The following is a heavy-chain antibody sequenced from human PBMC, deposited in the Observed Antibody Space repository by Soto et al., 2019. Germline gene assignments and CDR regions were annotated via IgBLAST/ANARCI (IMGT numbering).Heavy chain of an antibody. D-gene: IGHD4-17*01. CDR3: AKDKTDGDYRSEYFQH. CDR2: ISGSGGST. J-gene: IGHJ1*01. V-gene: IGHV3-23*01. CDR1: GFTFSSYA. Sequence: EVQLLESGGGLVQPGGSLRLSCAASGFTFSSYAMSWVRQAPGKGLEWVSAISGSGGSTYYADSVKGRFTISRDNSKNTLYLQMHSLRAEDTFVYYCAKDKTDGDYRSEYFQHLGQGTLGTVSS.